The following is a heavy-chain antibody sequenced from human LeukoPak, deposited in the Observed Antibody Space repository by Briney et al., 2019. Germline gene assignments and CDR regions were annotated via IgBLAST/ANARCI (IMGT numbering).Heavy chain of an antibody. V-gene: IGHV4-59*08. CDR3: ARHAIYSGGYSYWFDP. CDR2: VYYSGIT. CDR1: GGSITSYY. J-gene: IGHJ5*02. Sequence: SETLSLTCTVSGGSITSYYWSWIRQPPGKGLEWIAFVYYSGITNYNSSLKSRASISVDTSKNLCSLRLSSVTAADTAVYYCARHAIYSGGYSYWFDPWGLGTLVTVSS. D-gene: IGHD1-26*01.